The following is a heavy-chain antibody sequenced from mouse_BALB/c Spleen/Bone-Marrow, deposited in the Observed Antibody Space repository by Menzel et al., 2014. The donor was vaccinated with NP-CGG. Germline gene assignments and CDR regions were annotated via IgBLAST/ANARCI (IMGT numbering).Heavy chain of an antibody. J-gene: IGHJ1*01. D-gene: IGHD1-1*01. Sequence: DVKLQESGGGLVQPGGSLKLSCAASGFDFSRYWMSWVRQAPGKGLEWIGEINPESSTINYAPSLKDKFIISRDNAKNTLYLQMSKVRSEDTALYYCARLNYYGNFFVWGAGTTVTVSS. CDR2: INPESSTI. V-gene: IGHV4-1*02. CDR1: GFDFSRYW. CDR3: ARLNYYGNFFV.